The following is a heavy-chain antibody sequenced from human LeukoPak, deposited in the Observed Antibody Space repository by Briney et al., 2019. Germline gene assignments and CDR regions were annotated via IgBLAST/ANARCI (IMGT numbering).Heavy chain of an antibody. CDR2: IIPIFGTA. J-gene: IGHJ5*02. D-gene: IGHD4/OR15-4a*01. CDR1: GGTFSSSA. CDR3: VRDMSLEAHDYCNWFDP. V-gene: IGHV1-69*05. Sequence: SVKVSCKASGGTFSSSAISWVRQAPGQGLEWMGGIIPIFGTANYAQKFQGRVTMTRDTSTSTVYMELSSLRSEDTAVYYCVRDMSLEAHDYCNWFDPWGQGTLVTVSS.